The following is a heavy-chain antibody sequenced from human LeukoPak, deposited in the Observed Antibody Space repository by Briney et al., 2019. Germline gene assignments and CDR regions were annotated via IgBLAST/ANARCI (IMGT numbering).Heavy chain of an antibody. CDR2: FDPEDGET. V-gene: IGHV1-24*01. Sequence: ASVKVSCKVSGYTLTELSMHWVRQAPGEGLEWMGGFDPEDGETIYAQKFQGRVTMTRDMSTSTVYMELSRLRSDDTAVYYCARDHLRYCSSTSCSPDYWGQGTLVTVSS. J-gene: IGHJ4*02. D-gene: IGHD2-2*01. CDR3: ARDHLRYCSSTSCSPDY. CDR1: GYTLTELS.